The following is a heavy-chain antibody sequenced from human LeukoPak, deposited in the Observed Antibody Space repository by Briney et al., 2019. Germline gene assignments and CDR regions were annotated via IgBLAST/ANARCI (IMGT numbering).Heavy chain of an antibody. V-gene: IGHV4-4*07. J-gene: IGHJ4*02. CDR2: SYTSGST. Sequence: SETLSLTCTVSGGSISSYYWSWIRQPAGKGLEWIGRSYTSGSTNYNPSLKSRVTISVDTSKNQFSLKLSSVTAADTAVYYCAREILVGAQFDYWGQGTLVTVSS. CDR1: GGSISSYY. D-gene: IGHD2-8*02. CDR3: AREILVGAQFDY.